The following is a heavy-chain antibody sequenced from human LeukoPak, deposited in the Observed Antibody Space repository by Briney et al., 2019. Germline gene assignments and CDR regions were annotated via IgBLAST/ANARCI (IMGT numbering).Heavy chain of an antibody. CDR2: IIGDGSST. V-gene: IGHV3-74*01. D-gene: IGHD3-16*01. Sequence: GGSLRLSCAASGLTSRGTWMHWVRQAPGKGRVWVSRIIGDGSSTSYADSVKGRFTISRDNAKNTLYLQMNSLRAEDTAVYYCERGHVWGSYSHHDYWGQGILVTVSS. CDR1: GLTSRGTW. J-gene: IGHJ4*02. CDR3: ERGHVWGSYSHHDY.